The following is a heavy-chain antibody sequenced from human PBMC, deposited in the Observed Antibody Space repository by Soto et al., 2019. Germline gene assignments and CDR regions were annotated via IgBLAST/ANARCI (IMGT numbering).Heavy chain of an antibody. D-gene: IGHD3-3*01. V-gene: IGHV3-21*01. CDR2: ISSSSSYI. CDR3: AREDCYDFWSGYCPLYYYGMDV. J-gene: IGHJ6*02. Sequence: PGGSLRLSCAASGFTFSSYSMNWVRQAPGKGLEWVSSISSSSSYIYYADSVMGRFTISRDNAKNSLYLQMNSLRAEDTAVYYCAREDCYDFWSGYCPLYYYGMDVWGQGTTVTVSS. CDR1: GFTFSSYS.